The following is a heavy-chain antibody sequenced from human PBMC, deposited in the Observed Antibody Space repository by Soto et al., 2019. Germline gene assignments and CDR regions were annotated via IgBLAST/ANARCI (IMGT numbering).Heavy chain of an antibody. J-gene: IGHJ6*02. Sequence: QVQLVESGGGVVQPGRSLRLSCAASGFTFSSYAMHWVRQAPGKGLEWVAVISYDGSNKYYADSVKGRFIISRDNSKNTLYLQMNSLRAEDTAVYYCARDKSSSPENYYYYGMDFWGQGTTVTVSS. CDR1: GFTFSSYA. CDR3: ARDKSSSPENYYYYGMDF. CDR2: ISYDGSNK. V-gene: IGHV3-30-3*01. D-gene: IGHD6-6*01.